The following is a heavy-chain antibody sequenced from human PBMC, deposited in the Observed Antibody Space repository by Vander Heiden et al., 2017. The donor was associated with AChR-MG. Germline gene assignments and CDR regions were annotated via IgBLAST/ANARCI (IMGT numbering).Heavy chain of an antibody. Sequence: QVQLVQSGVEVKEPGASVKVSCKASGYIFTRYGITWVRQAPGQGLEWMGWISPYNGDTKYAQKIQGRVTMTTDTSTSTAYMELRSLRSDDTAVYYCARDRNSLIRGVIIVYWFDPWCQGTLVAVSS. CDR3: ARDRNSLIRGVIIVYWFDP. V-gene: IGHV1-18*01. CDR1: GYIFTRYG. D-gene: IGHD3-10*01. CDR2: ISPYNGDT. J-gene: IGHJ5*02.